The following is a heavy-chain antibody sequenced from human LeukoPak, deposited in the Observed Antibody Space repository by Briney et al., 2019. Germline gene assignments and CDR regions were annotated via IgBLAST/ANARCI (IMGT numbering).Heavy chain of an antibody. CDR3: AREETSITSRPWY. V-gene: IGHV1-2*02. CDR1: GYTFTGYY. D-gene: IGHD6-6*01. Sequence: ASVKVSCKASGYTFTGYYMHWVRQAPGQGLEWMGWINPNSGGTNYAQKFQGRVTMTSDTSISTVYMEVRRLISDDTAVYYCAREETSITSRPWYWGQGTLVTVSS. J-gene: IGHJ4*02. CDR2: INPNSGGT.